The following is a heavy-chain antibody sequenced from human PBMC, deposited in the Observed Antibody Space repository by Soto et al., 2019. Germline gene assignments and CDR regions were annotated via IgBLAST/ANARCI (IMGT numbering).Heavy chain of an antibody. D-gene: IGHD6-19*01. CDR3: GIAVAGGDVYYYGMDV. CDR1: GGTFSSYA. V-gene: IGHV1-69*12. CDR2: IIPIFGTA. Sequence: QVQLVQSGAEVKKPGSSVKVSCKASGGTFSSYAISWVRQAPGQGLEWMGGIIPIFGTANYAQKFQGRVTITADESTSTAYMELRSLRSEDTAVYYCGIAVAGGDVYYYGMDVWGQGTTVTVSS. J-gene: IGHJ6*02.